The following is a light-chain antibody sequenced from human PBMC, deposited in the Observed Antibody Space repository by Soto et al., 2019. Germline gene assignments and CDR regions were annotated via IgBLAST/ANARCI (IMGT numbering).Light chain of an antibody. CDR1: QSVSSW. V-gene: IGKV1-5*01. CDR2: DAS. CDR3: QQYISFPKT. Sequence: DIQMTQSPPTLPAFVGDTVTITCRASQSVSSWLAWYQQKPGTAPNLLIYDASSLASGVPSRFSGSGSGTKFTLIIRSLLPDDFATYYCQQYISFPKTFGQGTKVDIK. J-gene: IGKJ1*01.